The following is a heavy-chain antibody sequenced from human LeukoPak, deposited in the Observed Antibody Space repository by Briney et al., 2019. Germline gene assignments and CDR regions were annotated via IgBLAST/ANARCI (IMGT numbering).Heavy chain of an antibody. V-gene: IGHV4-34*01. CDR2: INHSGRT. D-gene: IGHD1-26*01. CDR3: ARMGGSGSYPFFY. J-gene: IGHJ4*02. CDR1: GGSFSDYY. Sequence: SETLSLTCAVYGGSFSDYYWSWIRQPPGKGLEWIGEINHSGRTNYNPSLKSRVTISLDTSKNQFSLKLSSVTAADTAVYYCARMGGSGSYPFFYWGQGTLVTVSS.